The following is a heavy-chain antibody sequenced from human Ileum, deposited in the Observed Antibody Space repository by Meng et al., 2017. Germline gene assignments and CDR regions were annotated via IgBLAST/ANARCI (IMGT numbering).Heavy chain of an antibody. CDR2: MYFSGST. D-gene: IGHD3-22*01. CDR1: GGSVNTGSYY. V-gene: IGHV4-61*01. J-gene: IGHJ4*02. CDR3: ARGHYDKYFDS. Sequence: QVHLQESGPGLVRPSETLSLNCTLSGGSVNTGSYYWSWIRQPPGKGLEWIGYMYFSGSTKYNASLKSRVSISVDTSKKQFSLNLTSVTAADTAVYYCARGHYDKYFDSWGQGTLVTVSS.